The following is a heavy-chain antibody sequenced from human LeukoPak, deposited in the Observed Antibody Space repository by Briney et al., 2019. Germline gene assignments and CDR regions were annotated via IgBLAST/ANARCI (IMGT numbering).Heavy chain of an antibody. Sequence: SETLSLTCTVSGVPINNYYWSWIRQPPGEGLEWIGYISNGGTTNYNPSLKSRVTISVDKSKNQLSLKLGSVTAADTAVYHCVRLQPNTGEWAFDNWGQGTLVTVS. CDR2: ISNGGTT. J-gene: IGHJ3*02. D-gene: IGHD1-1*01. CDR3: VRLQPNTGEWAFDN. CDR1: GVPINNYY. V-gene: IGHV4-59*01.